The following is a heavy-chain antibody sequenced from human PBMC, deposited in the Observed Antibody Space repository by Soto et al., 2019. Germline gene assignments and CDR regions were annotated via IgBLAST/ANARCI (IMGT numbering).Heavy chain of an antibody. CDR2: INHSGST. J-gene: IGHJ6*03. V-gene: IGHV4-34*01. Sequence: GSLRLSCAASGFTFSPALRWIRQPPGKGLERLGEINHSGSTNYNPSLKSRVTISVDTSKNQFSLKLSSVTAADTAVYYCARSSMVAAAGQRVQRGYYYYYMDVWGKGTTVTVSS. CDR1: GFTFSPAL. D-gene: IGHD6-13*01. CDR3: ARSSMVAAAGQRVQRGYYYYYMDV.